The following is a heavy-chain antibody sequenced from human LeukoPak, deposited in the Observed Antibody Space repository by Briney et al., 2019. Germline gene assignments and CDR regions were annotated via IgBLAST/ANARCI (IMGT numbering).Heavy chain of an antibody. V-gene: IGHV3-23*01. Sequence: GGSLRLPCAASGFTFSSYAMSWVRQAPGKGLEWVSAISGSGGSTYYADSVKGRFTISRDNSKNTLYLQMNSLRAEDTAVYYCAKDPALSDCSSTSCYPDYWGQGTLVTVSS. CDR3: AKDPALSDCSSTSCYPDY. D-gene: IGHD2-2*01. CDR2: ISGSGGST. CDR1: GFTFSSYA. J-gene: IGHJ4*02.